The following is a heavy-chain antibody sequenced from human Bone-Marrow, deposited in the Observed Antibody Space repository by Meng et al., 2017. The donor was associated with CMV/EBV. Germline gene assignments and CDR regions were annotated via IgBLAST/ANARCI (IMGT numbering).Heavy chain of an antibody. D-gene: IGHD3-3*01. V-gene: IGHV3-11*04. Sequence: GESLKISCAASGFTFSDYYMSWIRQAPGKGLEWVSYISSSGSTIYYADSVKGRFTISRDNAKNSLYLQMNSLRAEDTAVYYCARLNYDFWSGYSYYWGQGTLVTVSS. CDR3: ARLNYDFWSGYSYY. CDR2: ISSSGSTI. CDR1: GFTFSDYY. J-gene: IGHJ4*02.